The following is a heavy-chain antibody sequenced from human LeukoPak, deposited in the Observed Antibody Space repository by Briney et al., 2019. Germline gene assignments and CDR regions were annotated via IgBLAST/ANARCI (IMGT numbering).Heavy chain of an antibody. CDR3: ARYYNNYYDSGCLDY. D-gene: IGHD3-22*01. V-gene: IGHV3-23*01. CDR2: ISGSGGST. J-gene: IGHJ4*02. CDR1: GFTFSSYA. Sequence: GGSLRLSCAASGFTFSSYAMSWVRQAPGKGLEWVSAISGSGGSTYYADSVKGWFTISRDNSKNTLYLQMNSLRAEDTAVYYCARYYNNYYDSGCLDYWGQGTLVTVSS.